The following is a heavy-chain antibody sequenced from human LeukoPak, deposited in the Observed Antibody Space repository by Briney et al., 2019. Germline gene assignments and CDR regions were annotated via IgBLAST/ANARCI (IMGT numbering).Heavy chain of an antibody. CDR3: ARDRSIAARRSNWFDP. D-gene: IGHD6-6*01. CDR1: GYTFTSYA. V-gene: IGHV7-4-1*02. Sequence: AASVKVSCKASGYTFTSYAMNWARQAPGQGLEWMGWINTNTGNPTYAQGFTGRFVFSLDTSVSTAYLQISSLKAEDTAVYYCARDRSIAARRSNWFDPWGQGTLVTVSS. J-gene: IGHJ5*02. CDR2: INTNTGNP.